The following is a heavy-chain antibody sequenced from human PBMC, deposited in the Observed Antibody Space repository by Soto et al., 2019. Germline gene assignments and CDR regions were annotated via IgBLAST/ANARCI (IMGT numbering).Heavy chain of an antibody. D-gene: IGHD5-18*01. Sequence: QVQLQESGPGLVKPSQTLSLTCTVSGGSISSGGYYWSWIRQHPGQGLEWIGYIYYSGSTYYNPSLKSRVNISVDTSKHQFSLKLRSVTAADTAVYYCARSGYSYGPNPLLYWGQGTLVTVSS. CDR2: IYYSGST. J-gene: IGHJ4*02. CDR1: GGSISSGGYY. CDR3: ARSGYSYGPNPLLY. V-gene: IGHV4-31*03.